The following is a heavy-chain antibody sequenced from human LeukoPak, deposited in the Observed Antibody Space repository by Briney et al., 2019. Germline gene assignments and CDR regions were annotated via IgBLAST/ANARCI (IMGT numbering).Heavy chain of an antibody. Sequence: SQTLSLTCTVSGGSISSSNYYWSWIRQPAGKGLEWIGHIYTSGSTNYNPSLKSRVTISVDTSKNQFSLKLTSVTAADTAVYYCARATYSSSWGDAFDIWGQGTMVTVSS. CDR1: GGSISSSNYY. J-gene: IGHJ3*02. V-gene: IGHV4-61*09. CDR2: IYTSGST. D-gene: IGHD6-13*01. CDR3: ARATYSSSWGDAFDI.